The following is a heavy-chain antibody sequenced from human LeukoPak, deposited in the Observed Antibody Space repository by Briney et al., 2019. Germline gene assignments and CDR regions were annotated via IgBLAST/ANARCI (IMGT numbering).Heavy chain of an antibody. J-gene: IGHJ4*02. CDR1: GGTFSSYA. Sequence: GASVKVSCKASGGTFSSYAISWVRQAPGQGLEWMGGIIPIFGTANYAQKFQGRVTITADESTSTAYMELSSLRSEDTAVYYCARVCVDSSGYYYGDGDYWGQGTLVTVSS. V-gene: IGHV1-69*13. D-gene: IGHD3-22*01. CDR2: IIPIFGTA. CDR3: ARVCVDSSGYYYGDGDY.